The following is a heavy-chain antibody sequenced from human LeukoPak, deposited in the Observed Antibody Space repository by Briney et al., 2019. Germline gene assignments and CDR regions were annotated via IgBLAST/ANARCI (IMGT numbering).Heavy chain of an antibody. CDR2: ISAYNGNT. D-gene: IGHD2-15*01. CDR1: GYTFTSYG. CDR3: ARSRLRCSGGSCYFTAHFEY. V-gene: IGHV1-18*01. Sequence: ASVKVSCKASGYTFTSYGISWVRQAPGQGLEWMGWISAYNGNTNYAQKLQGRVTMTTDTSTSTAYMELRSLRSDDTAVYYCARSRLRCSGGSCYFTAHFEYWGQGTLVTVSS. J-gene: IGHJ4*02.